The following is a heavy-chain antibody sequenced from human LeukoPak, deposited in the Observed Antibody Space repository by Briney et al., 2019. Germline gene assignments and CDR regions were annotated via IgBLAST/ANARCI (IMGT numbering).Heavy chain of an antibody. Sequence: GRSLGLFCEASGFTLYDYAMHWVRQAPGKGLEWVSGISWNSGSIGYADSAKGRFTISRDNAKNSLYLQMNSLRAEDTALYYCAKDICSGGSCFNFDYWGQGTLVTVSS. CDR2: ISWNSGSI. CDR1: GFTLYDYA. D-gene: IGHD2-15*01. V-gene: IGHV3-9*01. J-gene: IGHJ4*02. CDR3: AKDICSGGSCFNFDY.